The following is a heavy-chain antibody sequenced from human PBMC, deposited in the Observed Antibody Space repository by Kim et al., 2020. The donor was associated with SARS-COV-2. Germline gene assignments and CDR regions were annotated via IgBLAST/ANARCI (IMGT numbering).Heavy chain of an antibody. CDR3: AGLWFRELFRGYYYMDV. CDR2: IIPIFGTA. V-gene: IGHV1-69*13. J-gene: IGHJ6*03. D-gene: IGHD3-10*01. Sequence: SVKVSCKASGGTFSSYAISWVRQAPGQGLEWMGGIIPIFGTANYAQKFQGRVTITADESTSTAYMELSSLRSEDTAVYYCAGLWFRELFRGYYYMDVWGKGTTVNVSS. CDR1: GGTFSSYA.